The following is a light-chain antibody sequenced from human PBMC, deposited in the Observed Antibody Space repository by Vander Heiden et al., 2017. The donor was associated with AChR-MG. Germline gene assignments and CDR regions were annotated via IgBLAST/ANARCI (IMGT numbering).Light chain of an antibody. Sequence: DIVTTQSPDSLAVSLGERATINCKSSQSVLYSSNNKNYLAWYQQKPGQPPKLLIYWASTRESGVPDRFSGSGSGTDFTLTISSLQAEDVAVYYCQQYYSNRFTFGPGTKVDIK. J-gene: IGKJ3*01. V-gene: IGKV4-1*01. CDR2: WAS. CDR3: QQYYSNRFT. CDR1: QSVLYSSNNKNY.